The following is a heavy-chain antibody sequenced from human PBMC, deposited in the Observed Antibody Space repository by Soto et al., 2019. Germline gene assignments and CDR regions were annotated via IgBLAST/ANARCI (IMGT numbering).Heavy chain of an antibody. J-gene: IGHJ4*02. CDR1: GFTFSSYG. CDR2: ISYDGSNK. Sequence: QVQLVESGGGVVQPGRSLRLSCAASGFTFSSYGMHWVRQAPGKGLEWVAVISYDGSNKYYADSVKGRFTISRDNSKNTLYLQMNSLRAEDTAVYYCANGEGSSPRGPSDFDYWGQGTLVTVSS. V-gene: IGHV3-30*18. CDR3: ANGEGSSPRGPSDFDY. D-gene: IGHD6-6*01.